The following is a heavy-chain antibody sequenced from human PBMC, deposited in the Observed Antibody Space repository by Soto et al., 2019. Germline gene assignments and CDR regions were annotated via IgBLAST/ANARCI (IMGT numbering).Heavy chain of an antibody. CDR1: GFTFSSYA. D-gene: IGHD2-15*01. J-gene: IGHJ4*02. V-gene: IGHV3-30-3*01. Sequence: GGSLRLSCAASGFTFSSYAMHWVRQAPGKGLEWVAVISYDGSNKYYADSVKGRFTISRDNSKNTLYLQMNSLRAEDTAVYYCARDPSRGVVVVAATPHYWGQGTLVTVSS. CDR2: ISYDGSNK. CDR3: ARDPSRGVVVVAATPHY.